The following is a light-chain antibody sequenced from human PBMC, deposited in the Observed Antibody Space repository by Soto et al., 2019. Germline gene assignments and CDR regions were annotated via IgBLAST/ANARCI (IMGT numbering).Light chain of an antibody. J-gene: IGKJ5*01. CDR3: QQRYNWPIT. CDR1: QSINRH. Sequence: EIVMTQSPATLSVSPGGRATLSCRASQSINRHLAWYRQKPGQAPRLLIYDASNRATGIPARFSGSGSGTDFTLTISSLEPEDFSVYYCQQRYNWPITFGQGTRLEIK. CDR2: DAS. V-gene: IGKV3-11*01.